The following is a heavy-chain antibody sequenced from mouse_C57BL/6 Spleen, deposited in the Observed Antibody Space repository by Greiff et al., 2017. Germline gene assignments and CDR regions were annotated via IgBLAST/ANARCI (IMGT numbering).Heavy chain of an antibody. J-gene: IGHJ4*01. CDR1: GYSFTGYY. CDR3: ARESNLYYAMDD. V-gene: IGHV1-42*01. D-gene: IGHD1-3*01. Sequence: VQLQQSGPELVKPGASVKISCKASGYSFTGYYMNWVKQSPEKSLEWIGEFNPSTGGTTFNQKFKATATLPVDKSASTAYMQLKSLTSEDSAVYYCARESNLYYAMDDWGQGTSGTVSS. CDR2: FNPSTGGT.